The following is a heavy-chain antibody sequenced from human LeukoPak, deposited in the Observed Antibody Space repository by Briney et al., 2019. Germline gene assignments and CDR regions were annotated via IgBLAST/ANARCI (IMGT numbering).Heavy chain of an antibody. CDR1: GYTFTTYG. D-gene: IGHD6-13*01. CDR2: IIPIFGTA. CDR3: ARDPGIAAAGYYYYYGMDV. V-gene: IGHV1-69*13. J-gene: IGHJ6*04. Sequence: GASVKVSRKASGYTFTTYGISWVGQAPGQGLEWMGGIIPIFGTANYAQKFQGRVTITADESTSTAYMELSSLRSEDTAVYYCARDPGIAAAGYYYYYGMDVWGKGTTVTVSS.